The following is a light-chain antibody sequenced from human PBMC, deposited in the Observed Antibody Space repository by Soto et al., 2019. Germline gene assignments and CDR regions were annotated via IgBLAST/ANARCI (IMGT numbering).Light chain of an antibody. V-gene: IGKV1-27*01. CDR3: QRYNSAPRA. J-gene: IGKJ5*01. Sequence: DIQMTQSPSSLSTSIGDRVTITCRASQAISNYLAWYQQKPGKVPKLLIYAASTLQSGVPSRFSGSGSGTDFTLTISGLQAEDVATYYCQRYNSAPRAFGQGTRLEIK. CDR2: AAS. CDR1: QAISNY.